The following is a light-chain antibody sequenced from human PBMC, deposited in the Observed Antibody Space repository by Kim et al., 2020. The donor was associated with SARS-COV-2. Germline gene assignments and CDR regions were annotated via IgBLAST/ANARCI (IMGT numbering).Light chain of an antibody. V-gene: IGLV2-14*03. CDR2: DVT. CDR3: SSYTSSSTTSSSTTYV. J-gene: IGLJ1*01. CDR1: SGDVGGYKY. Sequence: CTGISGDVGGYKYVSWYQQHPGKAPKLMIFDVTNRPSGVSNRFSGSKSGNTASLTISGLQAEDEADYYCSSYTSSSTTSSSTTYVFGTGTKVTVL.